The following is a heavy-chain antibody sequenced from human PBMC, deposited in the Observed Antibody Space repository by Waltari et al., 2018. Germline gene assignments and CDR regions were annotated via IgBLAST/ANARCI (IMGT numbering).Heavy chain of an antibody. Sequence: QVQLVQSGAEVKKPGSSVKVSCKASGGTFSSYAISWVRQAPGQGLEWMGGISPIIGRANYEQKFQVRGTITSDESTSTAYMELSSRRSEDTAVYYCARLHGYSGSPYFDYWGQGTLVTVSS. D-gene: IGHD1-26*01. CDR3: ARLHGYSGSPYFDY. CDR2: ISPIIGRA. CDR1: GGTFSSYA. J-gene: IGHJ4*02. V-gene: IGHV1-69*05.